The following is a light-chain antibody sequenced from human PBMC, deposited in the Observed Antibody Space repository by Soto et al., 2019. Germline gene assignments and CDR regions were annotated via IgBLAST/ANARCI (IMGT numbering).Light chain of an antibody. V-gene: IGKV3-20*01. CDR2: GAS. CDR3: QQYGRSVT. J-gene: IGKJ4*01. Sequence: SPSTLSFSPVETATLSSRASQGVSRNHLAWYHHKHGPAPSLLIDGASSRANGLADRFSGSGSGNDFTITISRLEHEDFAEYYCQQYGRSVTFGEGSKVDVK. CDR1: QGVSRNH.